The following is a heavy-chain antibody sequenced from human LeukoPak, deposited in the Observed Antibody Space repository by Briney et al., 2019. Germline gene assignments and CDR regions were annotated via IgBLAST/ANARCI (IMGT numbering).Heavy chain of an antibody. V-gene: IGHV3-23*01. CDR3: AKAAESSYFYAMDV. CDR2: ISDNGGNI. J-gene: IGHJ6*02. D-gene: IGHD1-26*01. Sequence: PGESLRLSCAASGFTFSSYAMSWVRQAPGKGLEWVSGISDNGGNIYYADSVKGRFTISRDNSKHTLYLQMNSLRAEDTAVYHCAKAAESSYFYAMDVWGQGTTVTVFS. CDR1: GFTFSSYA.